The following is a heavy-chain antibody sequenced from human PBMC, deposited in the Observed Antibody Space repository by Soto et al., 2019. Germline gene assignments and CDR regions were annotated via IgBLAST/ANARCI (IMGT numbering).Heavy chain of an antibody. V-gene: IGHV4-39*01. D-gene: IGHD3-3*01. CDR2: MSYTTTA. Sequence: PSETLSLTCAVSGGSTRSNVYYWGWVRQPPRKGLEWIGSMSYTTTAYYNPSLRSRVLISVDTSKNQFSLRLSSVTAADTAVYYCVRHGRDGVTIYGVAAYNFVTWGQGTQVTVSS. CDR1: GGSTRSNVYY. J-gene: IGHJ4*02. CDR3: VRHGRDGVTIYGVAAYNFVT.